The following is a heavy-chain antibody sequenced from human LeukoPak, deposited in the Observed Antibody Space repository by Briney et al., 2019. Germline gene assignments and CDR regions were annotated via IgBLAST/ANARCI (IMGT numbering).Heavy chain of an antibody. V-gene: IGHV1-18*04. CDR1: GYTFTSYG. CDR2: ISAYNGNT. J-gene: IGHJ6*04. Sequence: GASVKVSCKASGYTFTSYGISWVRQAPGQGGEWMGWISAYNGNTNYAQKLQGRVTITTDTSTSTAYMELRSLRSDDTAVYYCARVRYYDYVWGSYPYGMDVWGKGTTVTVSS. D-gene: IGHD3-16*02. CDR3: ARVRYYDYVWGSYPYGMDV.